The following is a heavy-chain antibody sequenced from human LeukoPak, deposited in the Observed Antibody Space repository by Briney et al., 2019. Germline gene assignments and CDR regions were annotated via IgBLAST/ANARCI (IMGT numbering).Heavy chain of an antibody. V-gene: IGHV3-66*02. CDR3: ARDRGSYAWDY. Sequence: GGSLRLSCAASGFTVSSNYMNWVRQAPGKGLEWVSVIYSGGSTYYADSVKGRFTISRDNSKNTLYLQMNSLRPEDTVVYYCARDRGSYAWDYWGQGTLVTVSS. CDR2: IYSGGST. D-gene: IGHD5-12*01. CDR1: GFTVSSNY. J-gene: IGHJ4*02.